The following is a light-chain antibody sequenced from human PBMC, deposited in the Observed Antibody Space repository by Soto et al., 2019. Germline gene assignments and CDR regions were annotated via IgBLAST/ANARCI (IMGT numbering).Light chain of an antibody. CDR2: EAS. J-gene: IGKJ5*01. Sequence: EIVMTQSPATLSVSPGERATLSCRASQSVSSNLACYQQKPGQAPRLLIYEASNRATGIPARFSGSGSGTDFTLTISSLEPEDFAVYYCQLRSSWPPITFAQGTRLEI. CDR1: QSVSSN. CDR3: QLRSSWPPIT. V-gene: IGKV3-11*01.